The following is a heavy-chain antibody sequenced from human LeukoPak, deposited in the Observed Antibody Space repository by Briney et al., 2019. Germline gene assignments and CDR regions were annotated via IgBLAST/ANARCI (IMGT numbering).Heavy chain of an antibody. Sequence: GGSLRLSCAASGFTFSSYGMNWVRQAPGKGLEWVSYISSSGSTIYYADSVKGRFTISRDNAKNSLYLQMNSLRAEDTAVYYCARDWLGYCSSTSCPESSAFDIWGQGTMVTVSS. CDR1: GFTFSSYG. D-gene: IGHD2-2*01. J-gene: IGHJ3*02. CDR3: ARDWLGYCSSTSCPESSAFDI. CDR2: ISSSGSTI. V-gene: IGHV3-48*03.